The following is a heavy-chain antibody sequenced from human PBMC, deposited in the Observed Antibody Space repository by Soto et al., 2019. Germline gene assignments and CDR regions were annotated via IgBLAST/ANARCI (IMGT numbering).Heavy chain of an antibody. V-gene: IGHV3-74*01. D-gene: IGHD6-6*01. Sequence: GGSLRLSSPASGFTFSTYWMHWVRQAPGKGLVWVSRINSDGSSTSYADSVKGRFTISRDNAKNTLYLQMNSLRAEDTALYYCAREYSSSRYFDYWGQGTLVTVSS. CDR1: GFTFSTYW. J-gene: IGHJ4*02. CDR3: AREYSSSRYFDY. CDR2: INSDGSST.